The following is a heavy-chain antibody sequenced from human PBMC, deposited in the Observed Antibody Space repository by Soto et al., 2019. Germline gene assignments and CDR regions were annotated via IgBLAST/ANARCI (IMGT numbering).Heavy chain of an antibody. CDR1: GFTFSSYG. D-gene: IGHD2-2*01. Sequence: QVQLVESGGGVVQPGRSLRLSCAASGFTFSSYGMHWVRQAPGKGLEWVAVIWYDGSNKYYADSVKGRFTISRDNSKNTLYLQMNSLRAEDTAVYYCARDRLSMPFEYWGQGTLVTVSS. J-gene: IGHJ4*02. CDR3: ARDRLSMPFEY. V-gene: IGHV3-33*01. CDR2: IWYDGSNK.